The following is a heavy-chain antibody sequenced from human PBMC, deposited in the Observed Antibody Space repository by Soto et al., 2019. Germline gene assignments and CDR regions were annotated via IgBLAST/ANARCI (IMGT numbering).Heavy chain of an antibody. CDR2: ISSSSGYI. CDR3: ARHGRGNYYYYGLGV. V-gene: IGHV3-21*01. CDR1: GFSFSTFS. Sequence: PGGSLRLSCEASGFSFSTFSMNWVRQAPGKGLEYVSVISSSSGYIYYADSVKGRFTVSRDNARNTLFLQMTGLREEDTAAYYCARHGRGNYYYYGLGVWGQGTTVTVSS. J-gene: IGHJ6*02. D-gene: IGHD4-17*01.